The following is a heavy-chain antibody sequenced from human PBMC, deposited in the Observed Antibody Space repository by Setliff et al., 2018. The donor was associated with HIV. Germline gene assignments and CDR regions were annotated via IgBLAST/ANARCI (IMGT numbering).Heavy chain of an antibody. Sequence: SETLSLTCAVSSASISNYHWSWIRQTPGKGLEWIGSIYTSGTTNYNPSLEGRITTSVDPSKNHFSLNLHSVTAADTAVYYCAIGDEYPGVFQSWGQGKVVTVSS. CDR2: IYTSGTT. CDR3: AIGDEYPGVFQS. D-gene: IGHD2-2*01. J-gene: IGHJ5*02. CDR1: SASISNYH. V-gene: IGHV4-4*09.